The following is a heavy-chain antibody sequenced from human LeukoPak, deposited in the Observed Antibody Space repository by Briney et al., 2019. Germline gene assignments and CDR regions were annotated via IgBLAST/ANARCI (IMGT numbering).Heavy chain of an antibody. Sequence: GGSLRLSCAASGFNFANHAMSWVRQTAGKGLEWVSAISGGGDITYYADSVKGRFTISRDDSKDTLFLQMHSLRPGDTAVYYCVREDTPATANYWGQGTLVTISS. CDR1: GFNFANHA. D-gene: IGHD2-21*02. CDR3: VREDTPATANY. J-gene: IGHJ4*02. V-gene: IGHV3-23*01. CDR2: ISGGGDIT.